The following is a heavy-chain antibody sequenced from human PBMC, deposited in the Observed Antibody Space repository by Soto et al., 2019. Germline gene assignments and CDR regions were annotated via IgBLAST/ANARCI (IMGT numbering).Heavy chain of an antibody. D-gene: IGHD6-19*01. J-gene: IGHJ6*02. CDR2: ISYDGSNK. CDR3: AKGAGYSSGWYRGDYYYGMDV. CDR1: GFTFSSYG. Sequence: GGSLRLSCAASGFTFSSYGMHWVRQAPGKGLEWVAVISYDGSNKYYADSVKGRFTISRDNSKNTLYLQMNSLRAEDTAVYYCAKGAGYSSGWYRGDYYYGMDVWGQGTTVTVSS. V-gene: IGHV3-30*18.